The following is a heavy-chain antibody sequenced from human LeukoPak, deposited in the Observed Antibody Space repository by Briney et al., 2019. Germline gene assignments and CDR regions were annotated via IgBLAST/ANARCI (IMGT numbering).Heavy chain of an antibody. CDR1: DGSISSSSYY. Sequence: SETLSLTCTVSDGSISSSSYYWGWIRQPPGKGLEWIGSIYYSGSTYYNPSLKSRVTISVDTSKNQFSLKLSSVTAADTAVCYCARQWGFVDPWGQGTLVTVSS. V-gene: IGHV4-39*01. D-gene: IGHD1-26*01. J-gene: IGHJ5*02. CDR2: IYYSGST. CDR3: ARQWGFVDP.